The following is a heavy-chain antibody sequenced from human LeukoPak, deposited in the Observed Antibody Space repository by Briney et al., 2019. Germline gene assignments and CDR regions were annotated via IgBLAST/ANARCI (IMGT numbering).Heavy chain of an antibody. V-gene: IGHV4-34*01. J-gene: IGHJ6*02. CDR1: GGSFSGYY. D-gene: IGHD4-17*01. CDR3: ARGSVTPLDLYYYGMDV. CDR2: INHSGST. Sequence: SETLSLTCAVYGGSFSGYYWSWIRQPPGKGLEWIGEINHSGSTNYNPSLKSRVTISVDTSKNQFSLKLSPVTAADTAVYYCARGSVTPLDLYYYGMDVWGQGTTVTVSS.